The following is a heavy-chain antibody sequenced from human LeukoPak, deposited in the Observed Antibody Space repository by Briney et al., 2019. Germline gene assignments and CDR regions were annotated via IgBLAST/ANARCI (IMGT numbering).Heavy chain of an antibody. V-gene: IGHV3-11*04. J-gene: IGHJ3*02. Sequence: GGSLRLSCAASGFTFSDDYMSWIRQAPGKGLEWVSYISNSGYTIYYADSVKGRFTISRDNAENSLYLQMNSLRAEDTAVYYCARDREQWLHGGAFDIWGQGTMVTVSS. D-gene: IGHD6-19*01. CDR2: ISNSGYTI. CDR1: GFTFSDDY. CDR3: ARDREQWLHGGAFDI.